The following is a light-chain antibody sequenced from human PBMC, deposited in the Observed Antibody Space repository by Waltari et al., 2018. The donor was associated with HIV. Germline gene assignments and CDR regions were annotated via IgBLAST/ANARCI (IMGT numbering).Light chain of an antibody. V-gene: IGLV1-44*01. Sequence: QSVMSHPPSASGTPGQTVTISCSGRFSNLGANTVNWYQQIPGTAPRLLIYGHNQRPSGVPDRFACSRSGTSASLTIGGRQSEDEADYYCSAWDDSLRATVFGTWTRVTGL. CDR2: GHN. CDR3: SAWDDSLRATV. CDR1: FSNLGANT. J-gene: IGLJ1*01.